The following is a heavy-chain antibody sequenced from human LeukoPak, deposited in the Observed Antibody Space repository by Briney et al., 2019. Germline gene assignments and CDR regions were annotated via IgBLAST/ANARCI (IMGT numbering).Heavy chain of an antibody. CDR2: ISSSGGST. Sequence: GGSLRLSCAASGFTFSSYAMFWVRQAPGKGLEWVSAISSSGGSTYYADSLKGRFTVSRDNAKNSLDLQMNSLRADDTAVYYCARANYGSGSFSFDLWGQGTMVTVSS. V-gene: IGHV3-23*01. CDR3: ARANYGSGSFSFDL. J-gene: IGHJ3*01. CDR1: GFTFSSYA. D-gene: IGHD3-10*01.